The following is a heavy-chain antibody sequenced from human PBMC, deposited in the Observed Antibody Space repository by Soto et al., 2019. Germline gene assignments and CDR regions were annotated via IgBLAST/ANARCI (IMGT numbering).Heavy chain of an antibody. V-gene: IGHV1-69*01. D-gene: IGHD1-26*01. CDR2: IIPIFGTA. J-gene: IGHJ4*02. Sequence: QVQLVQSGAEVKKPGSSVKVSCKASGGTFRSYSINWVRQAPGQGLEWMGEIIPIFGTANSAQKFQGRVTSTADEATSTAYMELSSLRSEDKAVYYCARDGGRHSGGMDSWGQGTLVTVSS. CDR1: GGTFRSYS. CDR3: ARDGGRHSGGMDS.